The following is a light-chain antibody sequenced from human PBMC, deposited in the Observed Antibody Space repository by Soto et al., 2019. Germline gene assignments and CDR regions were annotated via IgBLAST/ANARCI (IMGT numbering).Light chain of an antibody. CDR2: GNS. CDR3: QSYDSSLSGSNVV. V-gene: IGLV1-40*01. CDR1: SSNIGAGYD. Sequence: QSVLTQPPSVSGAPGQRVTISCTGSSSNIGAGYDVHWYQQLPGTAPKLLIYGNSNRPSGVPDRSSGSKSGTSASLAITGLQAEDEADYYCQSYDSSLSGSNVVFGGGTKVTVL. J-gene: IGLJ2*01.